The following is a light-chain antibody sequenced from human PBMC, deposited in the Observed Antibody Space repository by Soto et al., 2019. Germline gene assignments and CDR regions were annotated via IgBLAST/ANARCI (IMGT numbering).Light chain of an antibody. CDR1: QSVSSSY. V-gene: IGKV3-20*01. CDR2: DAS. J-gene: IGKJ4*01. CDR3: QQYGSSPLT. Sequence: EIVLTQSPGTLSLSPGERATLSCRASQSVSSSYLAWYQQKPGQAPRLLIYDASSRATGIPDRFSGSGSGTDFTLTISRLEPDDFAVYYCQQYGSSPLTSGGGTKVEIK.